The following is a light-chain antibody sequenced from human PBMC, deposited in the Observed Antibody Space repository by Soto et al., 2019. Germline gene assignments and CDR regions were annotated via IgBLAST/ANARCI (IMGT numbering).Light chain of an antibody. V-gene: IGKV1-39*01. CDR2: GAN. CDR1: QSISRY. CDR3: QQNYGTPGT. J-gene: IGKJ1*01. Sequence: DIQLTQSPSFLSASVGDRITITCRSSQSISRYLNWYQQRPGTTPKVLIFGANSLQSGVPSRFSGSGSGTEFTLTISSLQPEDFATYYCQQNYGTPGTFGQGTKV.